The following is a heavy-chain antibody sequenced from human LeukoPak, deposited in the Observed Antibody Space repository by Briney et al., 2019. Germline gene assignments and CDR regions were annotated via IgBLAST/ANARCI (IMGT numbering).Heavy chain of an antibody. CDR2: IGSTSTFI. CDR1: GFTFTRYT. J-gene: IGHJ4*02. V-gene: IGHV3-21*01. Sequence: GGSLRLSCAASGFTFTRYTMNWVRQAPGKGLEWVSSIGSTSTFIYYADSVKGRFTISRDNAKNSLFLQMNSLRADATAVYYCAKAHPGFDYWGQGTLVTVSS. CDR3: AKAHPGFDY.